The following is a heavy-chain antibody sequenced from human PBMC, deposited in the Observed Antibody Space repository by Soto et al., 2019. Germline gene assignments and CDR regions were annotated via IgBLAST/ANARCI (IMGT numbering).Heavy chain of an antibody. CDR2: IHRSGSPI. J-gene: IGHJ4*02. D-gene: IGHD1-20*01. V-gene: IGHV3-11*01. CDR1: GFSFSDFY. CDR3: ARLFYNWNSWVDS. Sequence: GGSLRLSCAASGFSFSDFYMVWIRQAPGKGLEWISYIHRSGSPIYYADSVKGRFTISRDNAKTSLSLQMNSLRAEDTAVYYCARLFYNWNSWVDSWGQGTLVTVS.